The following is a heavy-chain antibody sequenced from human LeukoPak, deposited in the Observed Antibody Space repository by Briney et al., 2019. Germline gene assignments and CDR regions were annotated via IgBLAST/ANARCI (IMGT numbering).Heavy chain of an antibody. Sequence: GGSLTLSCAASGFTFSSYSMSWVRQAPGKGLEWVSSISNSGGRTFYTDSVKGRFTISRDNSKITLYLQMNRLRAEDMAVYYCAKSYNGYESKPDYWGRGTLVTVS. CDR2: ISNSGGRT. J-gene: IGHJ4*02. CDR1: GFTFSSYS. D-gene: IGHD5-12*01. CDR3: AKSYNGYESKPDY. V-gene: IGHV3-23*01.